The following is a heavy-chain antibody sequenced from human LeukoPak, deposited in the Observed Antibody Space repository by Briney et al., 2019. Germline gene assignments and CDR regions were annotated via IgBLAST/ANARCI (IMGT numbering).Heavy chain of an antibody. CDR3: ARGRDRSKAGDH. J-gene: IGHJ4*02. D-gene: IGHD5-24*01. CDR2: IHPHGIF. Sequence: SETLSLTCTISGGSISTYYCSWIRQPPGKGLEWVGEIHPHGIFYYNSSLMSRVTISIDTSKTQFSLRLTSVTATDTAFYYCARGRDRSKAGDHWGQGSLVTVSS. V-gene: IGHV4-34*01. CDR1: GGSISTYY.